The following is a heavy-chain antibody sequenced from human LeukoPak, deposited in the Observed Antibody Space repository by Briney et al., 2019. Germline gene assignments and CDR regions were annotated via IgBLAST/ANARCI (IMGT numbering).Heavy chain of an antibody. CDR3: ARGRYYYDSSGYYTFDH. CDR2: INHSGST. Sequence: SEPLSLTCAVYGGSFSGYYWSWIRQPPGKGLEWIGEINHSGSTNYNPSLKSRVTISVDTSKNQFSLKLSSVTAADTAVYYCARGRYYYDSSGYYTFDHWGQGTLVTVSS. J-gene: IGHJ4*02. D-gene: IGHD3-22*01. V-gene: IGHV4-34*01. CDR1: GGSFSGYY.